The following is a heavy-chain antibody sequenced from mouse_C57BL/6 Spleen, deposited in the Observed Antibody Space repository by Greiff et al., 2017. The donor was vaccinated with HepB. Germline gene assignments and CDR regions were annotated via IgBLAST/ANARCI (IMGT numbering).Heavy chain of an antibody. J-gene: IGHJ3*01. D-gene: IGHD1-1*01. Sequence: EVQLQQSGPGLVKPSQSLSLTCSVTGYSITSGYYWNWIRQFPGNKLEWMGYISYDGSNNYNPSLKNRISITRDTSKNQFFLKLNSVTTEDTATYYCARGGVYYYGSSYVPFAYWGQGTLVTVSA. V-gene: IGHV3-6*01. CDR3: ARGGVYYYGSSYVPFAY. CDR2: ISYDGSN. CDR1: GYSITSGYY.